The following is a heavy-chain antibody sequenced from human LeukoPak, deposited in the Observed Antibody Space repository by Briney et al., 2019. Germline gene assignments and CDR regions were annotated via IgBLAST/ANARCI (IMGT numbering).Heavy chain of an antibody. CDR2: ISSRSDTI. CDR3: AKDQGGYSYGWDYYYMDV. CDR1: GFTFSTYS. Sequence: GGSLRLSCAASGFTFSTYSMNWVRQAPGKGLEWVSYISSRSDTIYYADSVKGRFTISRDNSKNTLYLQMNSQRAEDTAVYYCAKDQGGYSYGWDYYYMDVWGKGTTVTISS. V-gene: IGHV3-48*01. D-gene: IGHD5-18*01. J-gene: IGHJ6*03.